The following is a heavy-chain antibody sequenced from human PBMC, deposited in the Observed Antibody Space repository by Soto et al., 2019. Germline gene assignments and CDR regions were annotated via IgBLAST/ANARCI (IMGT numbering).Heavy chain of an antibody. D-gene: IGHD3-3*02. Sequence: ASVKVSCKASGYTFTSYAMHWVRQAPGQRLEWMGWINAGNGNTKYSRRLQGRLTLTTDTSTNTVYMELSSLRSDDTAIYYCARDESAFDLIWWFDPWGPGTLVTVSS. CDR3: ARDESAFDLIWWFDP. CDR1: GYTFTSYA. V-gene: IGHV1-3*01. CDR2: INAGNGNT. J-gene: IGHJ5*02.